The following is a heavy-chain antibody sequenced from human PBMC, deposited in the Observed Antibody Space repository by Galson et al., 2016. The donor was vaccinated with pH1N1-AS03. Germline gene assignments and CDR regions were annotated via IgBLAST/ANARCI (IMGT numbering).Heavy chain of an antibody. CDR3: AREQLDNWFDP. V-gene: IGHV4-61*01. CDR2: IYYSGST. CDR1: GGSVSSGSYY. Sequence: ETLSLTCTISGGSVSSGSYYWSWIRQPPGKGLEWIGYIYYSGSTNYNPSLKSRVTISVDTSKNQFSLKLSSVTAADPAVYYCAREQLDNWFDPWGQGTLVTVSS. J-gene: IGHJ5*02. D-gene: IGHD6-6*01.